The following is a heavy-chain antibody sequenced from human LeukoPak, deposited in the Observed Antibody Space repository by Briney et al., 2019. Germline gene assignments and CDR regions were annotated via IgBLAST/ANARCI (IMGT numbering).Heavy chain of an antibody. D-gene: IGHD5-12*01. Sequence: SVKVSCKASGGTFRNYAISWVRQAPGQGLEWMGGIIPMFGTANYAQKFQGRVTITADKSTNTAYMELSSLRSEDTAVYYCAARPPYSGYEDGDYWGQGTLVTVSS. CDR1: GGTFRNYA. CDR3: AARPPYSGYEDGDY. J-gene: IGHJ4*02. V-gene: IGHV1-69*06. CDR2: IIPMFGTA.